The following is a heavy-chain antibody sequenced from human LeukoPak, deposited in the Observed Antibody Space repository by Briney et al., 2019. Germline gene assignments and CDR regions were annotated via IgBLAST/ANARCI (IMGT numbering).Heavy chain of an antibody. Sequence: GGSLRLSCAASGFTFSSYWMSWVRQAPGKGLEGVANINLDGGEKYYVDSVKGRFTISRDNAKNSLYLLMNSLRAEYTAVYYCARDARVVVDYWGQGTLVTVSS. D-gene: IGHD2-15*01. CDR3: ARDARVVVDY. J-gene: IGHJ4*02. CDR2: INLDGGEK. CDR1: GFTFSSYW. V-gene: IGHV3-7*01.